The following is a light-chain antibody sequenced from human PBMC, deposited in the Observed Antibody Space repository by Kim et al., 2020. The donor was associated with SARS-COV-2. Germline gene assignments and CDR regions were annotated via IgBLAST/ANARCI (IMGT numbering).Light chain of an antibody. CDR2: DVS. CDR1: SSDVGGYNY. J-gene: IGLJ2*01. Sequence: GQSITIACTGTSSDVGGYNYVSWYQQHPGKAPKLMIYDVSERPSGVSNRFSGSESGNTASLTISGLQAEDEADYYCSSYTSRSTVVFGGGTQLTVL. V-gene: IGLV2-14*04. CDR3: SSYTSRSTVV.